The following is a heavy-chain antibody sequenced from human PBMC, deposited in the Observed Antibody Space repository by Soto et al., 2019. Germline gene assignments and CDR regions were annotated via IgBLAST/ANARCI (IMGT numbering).Heavy chain of an antibody. CDR2: IFDSGST. J-gene: IGHJ2*01. D-gene: IGHD2-8*01. Sequence: PSETMSLTYTVSGGTFNNHDWNWIRQSPGKGLEWIGHIFDSGSTYYNPSLKSRLTISVDTSKNQFSLRLSSVTAADTAVYYRAREIMPLTNDWYFDLWGRGTLVTVSS. CDR1: GGTFNNHD. CDR3: AREIMPLTNDWYFDL. V-gene: IGHV4-59*11.